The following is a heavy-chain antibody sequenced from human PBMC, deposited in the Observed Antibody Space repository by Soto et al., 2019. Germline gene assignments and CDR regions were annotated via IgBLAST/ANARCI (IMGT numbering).Heavy chain of an antibody. V-gene: IGHV3-74*01. CDR3: ARGPPGGYYVVN. D-gene: IGHD2-15*01. CDR1: GFTFSTHW. CDR2: INTDASSK. Sequence: EVQLVESGGNLVQPGGSLRLSCAASGFTFSTHWIHWVRQPPGKGLVWVSRINTDASSKNYADSVKGCFTVSRDNARNTVYLQMNSLRVEDTAVYYCARGPPGGYYVVNWGQGTLVTVSS. J-gene: IGHJ4*02.